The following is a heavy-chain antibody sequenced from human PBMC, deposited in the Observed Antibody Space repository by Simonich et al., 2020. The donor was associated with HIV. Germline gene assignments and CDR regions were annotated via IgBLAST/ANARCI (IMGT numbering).Heavy chain of an antibody. CDR3: AKDKGAYYGSGSPVY. J-gene: IGHJ4*02. V-gene: IGHV3-9*01. Sequence: EVQLVESGGGLVQPGRSLRLSCAASGFTFDDYAMHWVRQAPGKGLEWGQGISWNSGSKGYAESVKGRFTISRDNAKNSLYLQMNSLRAEDTALYYCAKDKGAYYGSGSPVYWGQGTLVTVSS. D-gene: IGHD3-10*01. CDR1: GFTFDDYA. CDR2: ISWNSGSK.